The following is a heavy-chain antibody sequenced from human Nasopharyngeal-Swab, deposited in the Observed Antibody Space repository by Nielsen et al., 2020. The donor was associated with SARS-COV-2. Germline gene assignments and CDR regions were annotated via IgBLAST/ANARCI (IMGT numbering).Heavy chain of an antibody. Sequence: GESLKISCAASGFTFNSYAMSWVRQAPGKGLEWVSAISGSGGSTYYADSVKGRFTISRDNSKNTLYLQMNSLRAEDTAVYYCAKAPAAYYDILIGYYYYGMDVWGQGTTVTVSS. CDR1: GFTFNSYA. D-gene: IGHD3-9*01. CDR2: ISGSGGST. J-gene: IGHJ6*02. V-gene: IGHV3-23*01. CDR3: AKAPAAYYDILIGYYYYGMDV.